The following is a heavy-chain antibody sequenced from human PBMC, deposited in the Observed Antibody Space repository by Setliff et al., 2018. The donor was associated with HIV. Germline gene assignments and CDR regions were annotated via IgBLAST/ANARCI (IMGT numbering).Heavy chain of an antibody. V-gene: IGHV4-59*08. CDR1: GGSISSYY. CDR3: ARQSGYTRGWDIFGLVAGSFDI. J-gene: IGHJ3*02. CDR2: VYHSGST. Sequence: SETLSLTCIVSGGSISSYYWSWIRQPPGKGLEWIGYVYHSGSTNYNPSLKSRVTISVDTTTNQVSLQVNSVTAADTAVYYCARQSGYTRGWDIFGLVAGSFDIWGQGTMVTVSS. D-gene: IGHD3-3*01.